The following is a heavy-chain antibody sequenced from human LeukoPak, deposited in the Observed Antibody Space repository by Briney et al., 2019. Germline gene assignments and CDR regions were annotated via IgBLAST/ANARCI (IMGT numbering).Heavy chain of an antibody. V-gene: IGHV3-21*01. CDR2: ITSTGSYT. Sequence: GGSLRLSCAASGFTFSSYNMNWVRQAPGKGLEWVSSITSTGSYTFYADSVKGRFTISRDNAKNSLYLQMNSLRAEDTAVYYCARDGNYYGSGSYYYWGQGTLVTVSS. CDR1: GFTFSSYN. D-gene: IGHD3-10*01. CDR3: ARDGNYYGSGSYYY. J-gene: IGHJ4*02.